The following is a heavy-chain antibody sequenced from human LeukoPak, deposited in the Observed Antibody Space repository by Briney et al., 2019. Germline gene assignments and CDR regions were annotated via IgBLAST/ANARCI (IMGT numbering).Heavy chain of an antibody. CDR1: GFTFSDYY. V-gene: IGHV3-11*05. D-gene: IGHD1-26*01. CDR2: ISSSRSDT. Sequence: GGSLRLSCAASGFTFSDYYMSWIRQAPGKGLEWVSYISSSRSDTKYADSVKGRFTISRDNAKNSLYLQMNSLRAEDTAVYYCATVQAGSNYEPFDYWGQGTLVTVSS. CDR3: ATVQAGSNYEPFDY. J-gene: IGHJ4*02.